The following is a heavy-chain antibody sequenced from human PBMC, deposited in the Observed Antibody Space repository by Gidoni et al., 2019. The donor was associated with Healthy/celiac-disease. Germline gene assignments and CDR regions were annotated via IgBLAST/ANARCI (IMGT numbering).Heavy chain of an antibody. J-gene: IGHJ4*02. CDR2: INAGNGNT. CDR1: GYTFTSYA. V-gene: IGHV1-3*01. D-gene: IGHD6-13*01. CDR3: ARGGSNSSSWLLLFDY. Sequence: QVQLVQSGAEVKKPGPSVKVSCKASGYTFTSYAMHWVRQAPGQRLDWMGWINAGNGNTKYSQKFQGRVTITRDTSASTAYMELSSLRSEDTAVYYCARGGSNSSSWLLLFDYWGQGTLVTVSS.